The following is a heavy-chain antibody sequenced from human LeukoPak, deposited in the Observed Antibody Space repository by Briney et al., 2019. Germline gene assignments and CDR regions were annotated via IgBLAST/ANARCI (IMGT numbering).Heavy chain of an antibody. CDR3: AKVGTSAESGSLGLGVVDY. D-gene: IGHD1-26*01. J-gene: IGHJ4*02. CDR1: GFTFSSYW. V-gene: IGHV3-7*01. CDR2: IKEDGSEK. Sequence: PGGSLRLSCAASGFTFSSYWMSWVRQAPGKGLEWVANIKEDGSEKYYVDSVKGRFTISRDNAKNSLCLQMYSLRAEDTAIYYCAKVGTSAESGSLGLGVVDYWGQGTLVTVSS.